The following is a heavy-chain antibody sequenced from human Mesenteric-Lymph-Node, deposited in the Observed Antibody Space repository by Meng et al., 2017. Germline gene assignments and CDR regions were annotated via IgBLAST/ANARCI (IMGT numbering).Heavy chain of an antibody. CDR3: ARTLRFLEWLLDY. CDR1: GGSISRSNW. V-gene: IGHV4-4*02. D-gene: IGHD3-3*01. J-gene: IGHJ4*02. CDR2: INHSGST. Sequence: QVQLQEPGQGLVKPWGTLSLTCAVSGGSISRSNWWSWVRPPPGKGLEWIGEINHSGSTNYNPSLKSRVTISVDTSKNQFSLKLSSVTAADTAVYYCARTLRFLEWLLDYWGQGTLVTVSS.